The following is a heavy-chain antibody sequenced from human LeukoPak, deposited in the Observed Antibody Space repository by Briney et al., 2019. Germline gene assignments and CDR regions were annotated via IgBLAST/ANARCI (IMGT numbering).Heavy chain of an antibody. CDR3: AREYSNSQFDY. Sequence: GAAVKVSCKASGYTFTGYYMHWVRQAPGQGLEWMAIINPSSGSTSYAQKFQGRVTMTRDTSTSTVYMELSSLRSEDTAMYYCAREYSNSQFDYWGQGTLVIVSS. D-gene: IGHD6-13*01. CDR2: INPSSGST. CDR1: GYTFTGYY. J-gene: IGHJ4*02. V-gene: IGHV1-46*01.